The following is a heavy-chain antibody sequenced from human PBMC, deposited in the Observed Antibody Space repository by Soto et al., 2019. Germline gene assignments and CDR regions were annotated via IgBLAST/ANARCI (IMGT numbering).Heavy chain of an antibody. J-gene: IGHJ4*02. D-gene: IGHD4-17*01. CDR1: GSSISPYY. CDR3: TRVGGYYGDYPNFDY. Sequence: AETLSLTCAVSGSSISPYYWSWVRQPPGKGLEWIGYIYYTGSTKYNPSLKSRVTISLGTSRNQVSLKLSSVTAADTAVYYCTRVGGYYGDYPNFDYWGPGTLVTVSS. CDR2: IYYTGST. V-gene: IGHV4-59*01.